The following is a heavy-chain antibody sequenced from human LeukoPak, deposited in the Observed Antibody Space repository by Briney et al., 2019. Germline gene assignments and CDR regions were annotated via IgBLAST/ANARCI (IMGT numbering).Heavy chain of an antibody. CDR1: GFTFSSYA. Sequence: GGSLRLSCAASGFTFSSYAMSWVRQAPGKGLEWVSAISGSGGSTYYADSVKGRFTISRDNSKNTLYQQMNSLRAEDTAVYYCAKVLANSGSYYWGQGTLVTVSS. CDR2: ISGSGGST. V-gene: IGHV3-23*01. CDR3: AKVLANSGSYY. D-gene: IGHD1-26*01. J-gene: IGHJ4*02.